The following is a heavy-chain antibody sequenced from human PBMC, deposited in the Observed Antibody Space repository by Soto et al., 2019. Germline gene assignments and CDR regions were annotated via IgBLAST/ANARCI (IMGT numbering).Heavy chain of an antibody. J-gene: IGHJ5*02. CDR1: GGSVFSSGHY. CDR2: IYYSGST. Sequence: PSETLSLTCTVSGGSVFSSGHYWSWIRQPPGKGLEWIGYIYYSGSTNYNPSLKSRVTISIDTSKNQFSLKLSSVTAADTAVYYCARDLIVAGTPSPHYNWFDPWGQGTLVTVSS. V-gene: IGHV4-61*08. CDR3: ARDLIVAGTPSPHYNWFDP. D-gene: IGHD5-12*01.